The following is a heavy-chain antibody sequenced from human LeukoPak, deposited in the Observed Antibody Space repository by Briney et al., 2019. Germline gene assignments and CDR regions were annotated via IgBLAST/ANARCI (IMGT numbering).Heavy chain of an antibody. V-gene: IGHV4-59*01. D-gene: IGHD2-15*01. CDR2: IYNSGST. CDR1: GVSISSYY. J-gene: IGHJ6*02. CDR3: ARDNCSGGSCYGYHYYGMDV. Sequence: PSETLSLTCTVSGVSISSYYWSWIRQPPGKGLEWIGYIYNSGSTNYNPSLKSRVTISIDTSKNQLSLKLSSVTAADTAVYYCARDNCSGGSCYGYHYYGMDVWGQGTTVTVSS.